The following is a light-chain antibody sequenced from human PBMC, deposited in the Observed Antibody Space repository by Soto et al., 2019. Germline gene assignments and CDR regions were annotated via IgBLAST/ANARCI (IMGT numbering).Light chain of an antibody. V-gene: IGLV1-40*01. CDR2: GNS. Sequence: QSVLTQPPSVAGAPGQRVTISCTGSSSNIGAGYDVHWYQQLPGTAPKLLIYGNSNRPSGVPDRFSGSKSGTSASLAITGLQAADEADYYCQSSDSSLSGWVFGGGTKRTVL. J-gene: IGLJ3*02. CDR3: QSSDSSLSGWV. CDR1: SSNIGAGYD.